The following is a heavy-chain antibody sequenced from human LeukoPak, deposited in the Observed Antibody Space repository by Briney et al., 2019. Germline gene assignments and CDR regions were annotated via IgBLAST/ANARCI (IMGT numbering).Heavy chain of an antibody. D-gene: IGHD2-21*01. CDR3: ARGMASLLWWSYYFDY. CDR2: INHSGST. V-gene: IGHV4-34*01. Sequence: PSETLSPTCAVYGGSFSGYYWSWIRQPPGKGLEWIGEINHSGSTNYNPSLKSRVTISVDTSKNQFSLKLSSVTAADTAVYYCARGMASLLWWSYYFDYWGQGTLVTVSS. J-gene: IGHJ4*02. CDR1: GGSFSGYY.